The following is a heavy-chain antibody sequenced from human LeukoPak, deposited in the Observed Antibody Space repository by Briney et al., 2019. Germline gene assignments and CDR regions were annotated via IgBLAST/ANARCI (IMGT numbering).Heavy chain of an antibody. CDR2: ISGSGGST. CDR3: ARGLIAVGGGNY. D-gene: IGHD6-19*01. J-gene: IGHJ4*02. V-gene: IGHV3-23*01. Sequence: PGGSLRLSCAASGFTFSSYAMSWVRQAPGKGLEWVSAISGSGGSTYYADSVKGRFTISRDNSKNTLYLQMNSLRAEDTAVYYCARGLIAVGGGNYWGQGTLVTVSS. CDR1: GFTFSSYA.